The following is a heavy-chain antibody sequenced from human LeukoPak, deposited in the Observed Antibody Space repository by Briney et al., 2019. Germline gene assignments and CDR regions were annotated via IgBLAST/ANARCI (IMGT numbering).Heavy chain of an antibody. D-gene: IGHD6-13*01. V-gene: IGHV4-34*01. Sequence: SETLSLTCAVYGGSFSGYYWSWIRQPPGKGLEWIGEINHSGSTNYNPPLKSRVTISVDTSKNQFSLKLSSVTAADTAVYYCARGAYSSSWYLVDAFDIWGQGTMVTVSS. CDR1: GGSFSGYY. CDR3: ARGAYSSSWYLVDAFDI. CDR2: INHSGST. J-gene: IGHJ3*02.